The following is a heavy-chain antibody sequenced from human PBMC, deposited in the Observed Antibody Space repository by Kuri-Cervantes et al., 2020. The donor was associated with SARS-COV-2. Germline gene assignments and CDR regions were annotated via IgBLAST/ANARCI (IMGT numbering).Heavy chain of an antibody. CDR3: ARQGSSGWHLGY. CDR2: IYYSGST. V-gene: IGHV4-59*08. D-gene: IGHD6-19*01. Sequence: SETLSLTCTVSGGSISSYYWSWIRQPPGKGLEWIGYIYYSGSTNYNPSLKSRVTISVGTSKNQFSLKLSSVTAADTAVYYCARQGSSGWHLGYWGQGTLVTVSS. J-gene: IGHJ4*02. CDR1: GGSISSYY.